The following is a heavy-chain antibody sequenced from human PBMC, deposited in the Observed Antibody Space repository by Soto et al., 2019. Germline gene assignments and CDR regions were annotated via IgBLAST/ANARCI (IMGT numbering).Heavy chain of an antibody. V-gene: IGHV3-74*01. Sequence: EEQLVESGGGLVQPGGSLRLSCAASGFTFSSYWMHWVRQAPGKGLVWVSRINPGGSITAYADSVKGRFTISRDNAKNTLHRQMNRLRGDDTAVYYCARVPTGKYGVWNYWGQGTLVTVSS. CDR3: ARVPTGKYGVWNY. D-gene: IGHD2-8*01. CDR1: GFTFSSYW. J-gene: IGHJ4*02. CDR2: INPGGSIT.